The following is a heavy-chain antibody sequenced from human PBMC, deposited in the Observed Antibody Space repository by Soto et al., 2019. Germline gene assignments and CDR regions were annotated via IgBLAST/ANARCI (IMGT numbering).Heavy chain of an antibody. D-gene: IGHD3-3*01. CDR2: ISYDGSNK. CDR1: GFTFSSYA. Sequence: QVPLVESGGGVVQPGRSLRLSCAASGFTFSSYAMHWVRQAPGKGLEWVAVISYDGSNKYYADSVKGRFTISRDNSKKTLYLQMNSLRAEDTAKYYCARGITIFGVVIKYWGQGTLVTVSS. J-gene: IGHJ4*02. CDR3: ARGITIFGVVIKY. V-gene: IGHV3-30-3*01.